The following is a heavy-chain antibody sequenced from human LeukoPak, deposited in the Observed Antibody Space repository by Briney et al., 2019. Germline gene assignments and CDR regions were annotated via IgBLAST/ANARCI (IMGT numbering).Heavy chain of an antibody. CDR1: GFTFDDYA. D-gene: IGHD6-13*01. CDR3: AKDKAAAGIYYYYGMDV. V-gene: IGHV3-9*01. Sequence: GGSLRLSCAASGFTFDDYAMHWVRQAPGKGLEWVSGISWNSGSIGYADSVKGRFTISRDNAKNSLYLQMNSLRAEDTALYYCAKDKAAAGIYYYYGMDVWGQGTTVTVSS. CDR2: ISWNSGSI. J-gene: IGHJ6*02.